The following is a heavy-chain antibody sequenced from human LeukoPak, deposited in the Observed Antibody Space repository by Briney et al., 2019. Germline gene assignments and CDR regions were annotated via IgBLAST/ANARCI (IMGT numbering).Heavy chain of an antibody. CDR3: AKDPALYSSSWYVPYFDY. CDR1: GFTFSSYA. CDR2: ISGSGGST. Sequence: GGSLRLSCAASGFTFSSYAMSWVRQAPGKGLEWVSAISGSGGSTYYADSVKGRFTISGDNSKNTLYLQMNSLRAEDTAVYYCAKDPALYSSSWYVPYFDYWGQGTLVTVSS. V-gene: IGHV3-23*01. J-gene: IGHJ4*02. D-gene: IGHD6-13*01.